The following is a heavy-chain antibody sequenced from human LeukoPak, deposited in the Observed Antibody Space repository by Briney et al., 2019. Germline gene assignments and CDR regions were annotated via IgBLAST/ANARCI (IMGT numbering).Heavy chain of an antibody. Sequence: SETPSLTCTHSGGSISTYYWNWIRQPPGKGLEWIGHIFYSGSTNHNPSLKSRVTISVDTSKNQFSLKLSSVTAADTAVYYCARHLGYNWNYGGWFDPWGQGTLVTVSS. CDR1: GGSISTYY. J-gene: IGHJ5*02. V-gene: IGHV4-59*08. CDR3: ARHLGYNWNYGGWFDP. CDR2: IFYSGST. D-gene: IGHD1-7*01.